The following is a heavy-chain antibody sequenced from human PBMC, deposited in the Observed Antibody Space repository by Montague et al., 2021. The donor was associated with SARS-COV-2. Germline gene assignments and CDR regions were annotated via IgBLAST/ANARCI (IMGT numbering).Heavy chain of an antibody. CDR2: IYYSGST. CDR3: ARDQGYNWNYYYYYGMDV. CDR1: GGSISSSSYY. V-gene: IGHV4-39*07. D-gene: IGHD1-20*01. J-gene: IGHJ6*02. Sequence: SETLSLTCTVSGGSISSSSYYWGWIRQPPGKGLEWIGSIYYSGSTYYDPSLKSRVTISVDPSKNQFSLKLSSVTAADTAVYYCARDQGYNWNYYYYYGMDVWGQGTTVTVSS.